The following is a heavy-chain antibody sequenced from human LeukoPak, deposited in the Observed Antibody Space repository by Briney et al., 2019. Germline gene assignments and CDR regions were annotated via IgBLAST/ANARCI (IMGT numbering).Heavy chain of an antibody. J-gene: IGHJ4*02. V-gene: IGHV1-18*01. D-gene: IGHD3-10*01. Sequence: ASVKVSCKASGYTFTSYGISWVRQAPGQGLEWMGWISAYNGNTNYAQKLQGRVTMTTDTSTSIAYMELRSLRSDDTAVYYCARGGGTMVRGVIIKGYFDYWGQGTLVTVSS. CDR2: ISAYNGNT. CDR1: GYTFTSYG. CDR3: ARGGGTMVRGVIIKGYFDY.